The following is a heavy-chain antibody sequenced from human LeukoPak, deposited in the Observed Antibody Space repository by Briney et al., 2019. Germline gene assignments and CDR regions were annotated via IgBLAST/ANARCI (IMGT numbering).Heavy chain of an antibody. CDR3: ARALVAGVTLNALDI. V-gene: IGHV3-74*01. CDR1: GFSFSSYW. J-gene: IGHJ3*02. Sequence: GGSLRLSCASSGFSFSSYWMHWVRQVPGKGLVWVARIQYDGSTTNYADSVKGRFTISRDNAKKTLYVQMNSLRAEDTAVYYCARALVAGVTLNALDIWGQGTMVTVSS. CDR2: IQYDGSTT. D-gene: IGHD2-15*01.